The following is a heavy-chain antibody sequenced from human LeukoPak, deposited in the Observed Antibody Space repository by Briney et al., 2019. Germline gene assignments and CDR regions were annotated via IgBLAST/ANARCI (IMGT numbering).Heavy chain of an antibody. CDR1: GGTFSSYA. D-gene: IGHD5-12*01. CDR3: VIGGYSGYYNFDY. Sequence: SVKVSCKASGGTFSSYAISWVRQAPGQGLEWMGGIIPIFGTANYAQKFQGRVTITADESTSTAYMELSSLRSEDTAVYYCVIGGYSGYYNFDYWGQGTLVTVSS. J-gene: IGHJ4*02. CDR2: IIPIFGTA. V-gene: IGHV1-69*13.